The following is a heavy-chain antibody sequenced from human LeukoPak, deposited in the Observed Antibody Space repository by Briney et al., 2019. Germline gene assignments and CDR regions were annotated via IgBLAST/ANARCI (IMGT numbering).Heavy chain of an antibody. V-gene: IGHV1-2*06. CDR3: ARDSSSWYSYYYYMDV. CDR2: INPNSGGA. J-gene: IGHJ6*03. D-gene: IGHD6-13*01. CDR1: GYTFTGYY. Sequence: SSVKVSCKASGYTFTGYYIHWVRQAPGQGVEGMGRINPNSGGANYAQKFQGRGTLTTDTSISTVYMELSRLRSDDTAVYSCARDSSSWYSYYYYMDVWGKGTTVTVSS.